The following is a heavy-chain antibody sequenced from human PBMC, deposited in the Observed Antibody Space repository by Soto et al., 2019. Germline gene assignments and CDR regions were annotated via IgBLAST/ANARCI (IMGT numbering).Heavy chain of an antibody. CDR3: AKALRGTTAPEDY. D-gene: IGHD3-10*01. CDR2: ISYDGSNK. J-gene: IGHJ4*02. CDR1: GFTFSSYG. Sequence: QVQLVESGGGVVQPGRSLRLSCAASGFTFSSYGMHWVRQAPGKGLEWVAVISYDGSNKYYADSVNGRFTISRDNSKNALYLQMNRLRAEDTAVYSCAKALRGTTAPEDYWGQGTLVTVSS. V-gene: IGHV3-30*18.